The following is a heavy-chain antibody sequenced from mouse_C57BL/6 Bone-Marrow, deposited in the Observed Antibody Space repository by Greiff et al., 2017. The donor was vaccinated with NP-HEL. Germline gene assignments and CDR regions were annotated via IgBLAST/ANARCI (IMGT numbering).Heavy chain of an antibody. Sequence: EVKLMESGGDLVKPGGSLKLSCAASGFTFSSYGMSWVRQTPDKRLEWVATISSGGSYTYYPDSVKGRFTISRDNAKNTLYLQMSSLKSEDTAMYYCARPYGSAWFAYWGQGTLVTVSA. CDR3: ARPYGSAWFAY. CDR2: ISSGGSYT. CDR1: GFTFSSYG. V-gene: IGHV5-6*01. D-gene: IGHD1-1*01. J-gene: IGHJ3*01.